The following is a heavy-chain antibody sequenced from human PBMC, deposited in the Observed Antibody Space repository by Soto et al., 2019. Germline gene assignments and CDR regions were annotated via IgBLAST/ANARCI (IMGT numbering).Heavy chain of an antibody. V-gene: IGHV3-30*18. Sequence: QVQLVESGGGVVQPGSPLSPSVAASGFPSIGIGSTWVRQPPARGRGGVAIISYDEINKYFADSVKARFTISRDNSKNTLYLQMNSLRAEDTAVYYCAKSVYNWNDGFFDYWGQGTLVTVSS. J-gene: IGHJ4*02. CDR3: AKSVYNWNDGFFDY. CDR1: GFPSIGIG. D-gene: IGHD1-1*01. CDR2: ISYDEINK.